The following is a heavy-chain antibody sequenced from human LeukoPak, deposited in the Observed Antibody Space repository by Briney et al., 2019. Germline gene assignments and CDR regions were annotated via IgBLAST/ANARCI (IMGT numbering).Heavy chain of an antibody. J-gene: IGHJ3*02. CDR3: ARGYCSGGSCFPGYAFDI. CDR1: GYTFTSYD. CDR2: MNPNSGNT. D-gene: IGHD2-15*01. Sequence: GESLKISCKASGYTFTSYDINWVRQATGQGLEWMGWMNPNSGNTGYAQKFQGRVTMTRNTSISTAYMELSSLRSEDTAVYYCARGYCSGGSCFPGYAFDIWGQGTMVTVSS. V-gene: IGHV1-8*01.